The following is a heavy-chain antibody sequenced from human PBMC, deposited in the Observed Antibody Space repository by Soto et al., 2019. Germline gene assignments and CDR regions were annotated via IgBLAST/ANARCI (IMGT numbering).Heavy chain of an antibody. CDR2: ISYDGSNK. J-gene: IGHJ4*02. CDR1: GFTFSSYG. Sequence: QVQLVESGGGVVQPGRSLRLSCAASGFTFSSYGMHWVRQAPGKGLEWVAVISYDGSNKYYADSVKGRFTISRDNSKNTLYLQMNILRAEDTDVYYCAKDYTDYVDHVFDYWGQGTLVTVSS. CDR3: AKDYTDYVDHVFDY. V-gene: IGHV3-30*18. D-gene: IGHD4-17*01.